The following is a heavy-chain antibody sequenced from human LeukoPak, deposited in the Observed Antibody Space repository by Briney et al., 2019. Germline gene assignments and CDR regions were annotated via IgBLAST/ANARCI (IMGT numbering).Heavy chain of an antibody. CDR1: GFTFSSYA. CDR2: ISGSDDST. D-gene: IGHD6-13*01. J-gene: IGHJ4*02. CDR3: AKDSGHSSSWYY. Sequence: GGSLRLSCAASGFTFSSYAMNWVRQAPGKGLEWVSGISGSDDSTYYADSVKGRFTISRDIPRNTLYLQMNSLRAEDTAMYYCAKDSGHSSSWYYWGQGTLVTVSS. V-gene: IGHV3-23*01.